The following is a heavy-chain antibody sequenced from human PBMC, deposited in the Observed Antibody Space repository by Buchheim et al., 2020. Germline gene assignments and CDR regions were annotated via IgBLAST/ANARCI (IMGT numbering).Heavy chain of an antibody. V-gene: IGHV3-30*18. D-gene: IGHD5-18*01. J-gene: IGHJ6*02. CDR1: GFTFSSYG. CDR3: AKRDSYVMGHYYYYGMDV. CDR2: ISYDGSNK. Sequence: QVQLVESGGGVVQPGRSLRLSCAASGFTFSSYGMHWVRQAPGKGLEWVAVISYDGSNKYYADSVKGRFTISRDNSKKTLYLQMNSLRAEDTAVYYCAKRDSYVMGHYYYYGMDVWGQGTT.